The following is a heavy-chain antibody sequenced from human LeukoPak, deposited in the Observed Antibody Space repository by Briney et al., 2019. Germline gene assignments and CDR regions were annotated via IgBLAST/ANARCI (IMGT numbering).Heavy chain of an antibody. CDR3: ARGLMGGYPHFDF. J-gene: IGHJ4*02. Sequence: GGSLRLSCAASGSTFDDYDMNWVRQAPGKGLEWVSHINWKGGSISYADSVKGRFTISRDNAKNSLYLQMNNLRAEDTAFYYCARGLMGGYPHFDFWGQGILVTVSS. V-gene: IGHV3-20*04. CDR2: INWKGGSI. CDR1: GSTFDDYD. D-gene: IGHD3-22*01.